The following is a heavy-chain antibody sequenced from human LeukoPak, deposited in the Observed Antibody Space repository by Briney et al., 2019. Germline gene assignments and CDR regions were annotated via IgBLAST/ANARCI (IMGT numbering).Heavy chain of an antibody. CDR2: IYYSGST. J-gene: IGHJ2*01. D-gene: IGHD3-22*01. Sequence: SETLSLTCTVSGGSISSYYWSWIRQPPGKGLEWIGYIYYSGSTNYNPSLKSRVTISVDTSKNQFSLKLSSVTAADTAVYYCARSSYYYDSSGYLYWYFDLWGRGTLVTVSS. V-gene: IGHV4-59*01. CDR1: GGSISSYY. CDR3: ARSSYYYDSSGYLYWYFDL.